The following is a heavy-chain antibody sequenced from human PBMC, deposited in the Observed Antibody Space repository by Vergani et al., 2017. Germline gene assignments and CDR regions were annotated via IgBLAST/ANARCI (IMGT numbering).Heavy chain of an antibody. CDR3: ARGPDTVTRDRLGAFDI. Sequence: QVQLVQSGAEVKKPGSSVKVSCKASGGTFSSYAISWVRQAPGQGLEWMGGIIPIFGTANYAQKFQGRVTITADESTSTAYMGLSSLRSEDTAVYYCARGPDTVTRDRLGAFDIWGQGTMVTVSS. D-gene: IGHD4-17*01. V-gene: IGHV1-69*12. CDR2: IIPIFGTA. CDR1: GGTFSSYA. J-gene: IGHJ3*02.